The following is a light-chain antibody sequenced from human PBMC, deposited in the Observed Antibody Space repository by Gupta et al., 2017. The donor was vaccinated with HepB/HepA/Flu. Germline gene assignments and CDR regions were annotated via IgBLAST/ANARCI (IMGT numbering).Light chain of an antibody. CDR2: RNN. Sequence: QSVLTQPPSASETPGQRVTISCFGSTSNIGNNYAYWYQQLPGTAPKLLIYRNNQRPSGVPDRFSGSKSGTAASLAISGLRSEDEADYYCAAWDDSMSGYWVVGGGTKLTVL. V-gene: IGLV1-47*01. J-gene: IGLJ3*02. CDR3: AAWDDSMSGYWV. CDR1: TSNIGNNY.